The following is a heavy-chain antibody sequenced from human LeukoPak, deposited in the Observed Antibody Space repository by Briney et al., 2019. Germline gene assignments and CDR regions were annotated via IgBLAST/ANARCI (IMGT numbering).Heavy chain of an antibody. V-gene: IGHV3-48*03. CDR1: GFTFSDYE. CDR3: ARDATTEPGTVYMDV. CDR2: ISTSGSII. J-gene: IGHJ6*03. Sequence: GGSLRLSCAASGFTFSDYEMNWVRQAPGKGLEWILHISTSGSIIHYADSVKGRFAISRDNAKNSLYLQMNSLRAEDTALYFCARDATTEPGTVYMDVWGKGTTVTISS. D-gene: IGHD6-13*01.